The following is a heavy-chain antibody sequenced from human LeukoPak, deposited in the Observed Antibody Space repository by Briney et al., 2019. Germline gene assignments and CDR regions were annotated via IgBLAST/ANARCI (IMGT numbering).Heavy chain of an antibody. J-gene: IGHJ4*02. CDR1: GFTFSSYG. D-gene: IGHD6-13*01. Sequence: GRSLRLSCAASGFTFSSYGMHWVRQAPGKGLEWVAVISYDGSNKYYADSVKGRFTISRDNSKNTLYLQMNSLRAEDTAIYYCAKDFAQLVRMYYFDYWGQGTLVTVSS. CDR3: AKDFAQLVRMYYFDY. V-gene: IGHV3-30*18. CDR2: ISYDGSNK.